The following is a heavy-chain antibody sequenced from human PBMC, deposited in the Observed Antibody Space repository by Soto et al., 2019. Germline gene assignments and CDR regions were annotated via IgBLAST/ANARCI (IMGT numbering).Heavy chain of an antibody. Sequence: EVQVLESGGGLVQPGGSLRLSCVASGFTFRSSDMSWVRQAPGKGLEWVASISAGGDTKYNAASVKGRFTISRDNSKNTVYLQMNTLRVEDTAIYYWASRSARSGSLKLPYWFDPWGQGALVTVSS. CDR3: ASRSARSGSLKLPYWFDP. D-gene: IGHD1-26*01. V-gene: IGHV3-23*01. CDR2: ISAGGDTK. J-gene: IGHJ5*02. CDR1: GFTFRSSD.